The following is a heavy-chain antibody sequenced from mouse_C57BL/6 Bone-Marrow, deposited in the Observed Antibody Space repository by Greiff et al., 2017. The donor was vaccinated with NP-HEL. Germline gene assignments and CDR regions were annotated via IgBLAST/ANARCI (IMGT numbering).Heavy chain of an antibody. CDR3: ARTYYDYDGENY. Sequence: QVQLTESGAELAKPGASVKLSCKASGYTFTSYWMHWVKQRPGQGLEWIGYIHPSSGYTKYNQKFKDKATLTADKSSSTAYMHLSSLTYDDSAVYYCARTYYDYDGENYWGQGTTLTVSS. CDR2: IHPSSGYT. D-gene: IGHD2-4*01. J-gene: IGHJ2*01. V-gene: IGHV1-7*01. CDR1: GYTFTSYW.